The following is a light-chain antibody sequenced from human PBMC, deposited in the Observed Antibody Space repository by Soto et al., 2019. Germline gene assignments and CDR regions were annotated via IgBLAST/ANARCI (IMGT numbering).Light chain of an antibody. CDR1: QSISSY. CDR3: QQSYSTPP. Sequence: DIQMTQSPSSLSASVGDRVTITCRASQSISSYLNWYQQKPGKAPKLLIYAASSLQSGVPSRFSGRGSSTDFTLTISSLQPEDFATYYCQQSYSTPPFGQGTKLEIK. CDR2: AAS. V-gene: IGKV1-39*01. J-gene: IGKJ2*01.